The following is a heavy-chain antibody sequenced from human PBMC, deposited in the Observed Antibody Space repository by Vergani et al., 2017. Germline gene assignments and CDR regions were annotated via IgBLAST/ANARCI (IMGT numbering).Heavy chain of an antibody. CDR2: IYYSGST. CDR1: GGSISSYY. J-gene: IGHJ3*02. V-gene: IGHV4-59*01. Sequence: QVQLQESGPGLVKPSETLSLTCTVSGGSISSYYWSWIRQPPGKGLEWIGYIYYSGSTNYNPSLKSRVTISVDTSKNQFSLKLSSVTAEDTAVYYCARGPRDAFDIWGQGTMVTVSS. CDR3: ARGPRDAFDI.